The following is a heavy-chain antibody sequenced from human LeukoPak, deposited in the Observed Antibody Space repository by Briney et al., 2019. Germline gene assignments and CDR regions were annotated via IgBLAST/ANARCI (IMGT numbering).Heavy chain of an antibody. CDR1: GFTFSSYA. CDR2: ISGSGGST. Sequence: GGSLRLSCAASGFTFSSYAMSWVRQAPGKGLEWVSAISGSGGSTYYADSVKGRFTISRDNSKNTLYLQMNSLRAEDTAVYYCAKDSQLVPRMGYCSGTSCYSGGDYWGQGTLVTVSS. D-gene: IGHD2-2*01. V-gene: IGHV3-23*01. J-gene: IGHJ4*02. CDR3: AKDSQLVPRMGYCSGTSCYSGGDY.